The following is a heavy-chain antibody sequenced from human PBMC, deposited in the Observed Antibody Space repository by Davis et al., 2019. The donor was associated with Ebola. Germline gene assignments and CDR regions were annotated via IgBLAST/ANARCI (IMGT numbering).Heavy chain of an antibody. D-gene: IGHD1-26*01. CDR3: ARAAGAPADYYYYSMDV. Sequence: AASVKVSCKASGYTFTSSGISWVRQAPGQGLEWMGWISAYNGNTNSSQKLQGRVTMTTDTSTSTAYMELRSLRSDDTAVYYCARAAGAPADYYYYSMDVWGQGTTVTVSS. CDR1: GYTFTSSG. J-gene: IGHJ6*02. V-gene: IGHV1-18*01. CDR2: ISAYNGNT.